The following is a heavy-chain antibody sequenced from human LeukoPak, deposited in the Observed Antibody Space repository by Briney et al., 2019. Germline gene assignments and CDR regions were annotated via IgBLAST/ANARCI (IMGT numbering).Heavy chain of an antibody. Sequence: PGGSLRLSCAASGFTFSSYGIHWVRQAPGKGLEGVAFIRYDGSNKYYADSVKGRFTIPRDNSKSTLYLQMNSLRAEDTAVYYCEKPLRYFDWLLSSNAFDIWGQGTMVTVSS. CDR3: EKPLRYFDWLLSSNAFDI. J-gene: IGHJ3*02. CDR2: IRYDGSNK. CDR1: GFTFSSYG. D-gene: IGHD3-9*01. V-gene: IGHV3-30*02.